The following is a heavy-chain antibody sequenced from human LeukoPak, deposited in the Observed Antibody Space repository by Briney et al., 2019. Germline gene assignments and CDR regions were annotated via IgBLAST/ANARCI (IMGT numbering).Heavy chain of an antibody. J-gene: IGHJ3*02. CDR1: GFTFSSYA. D-gene: IGHD6-13*01. V-gene: IGHV3-30*04. CDR2: ISYDGSNK. Sequence: GGSLRLSCAASGFTFSSYAMHWVRQAPGKGLEWVAVISYDGSNKYYADSVKGRFTISRDNSKNTLYLQMNSLRAEDTAVYYCARDMPWGYSSSWYEPSAAFDIWGQGTMVTVSS. CDR3: ARDMPWGYSSSWYEPSAAFDI.